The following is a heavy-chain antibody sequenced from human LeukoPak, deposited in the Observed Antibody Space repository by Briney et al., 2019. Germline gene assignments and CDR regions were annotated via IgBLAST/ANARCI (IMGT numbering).Heavy chain of an antibody. V-gene: IGHV4-34*01. CDR1: GGSFSGYY. J-gene: IGHJ4*02. Sequence: SETLSLTCAVYGGSFSGYYWSWIRQPPGKGLEWIGEINHSGSTNYNPSLKSRVTISVDTSKNQFSLKLSSVTAADTAVYYCARHGGTYSPNYYFDYWGQGTLVTVSS. D-gene: IGHD3-16*01. CDR2: INHSGST. CDR3: ARHGGTYSPNYYFDY.